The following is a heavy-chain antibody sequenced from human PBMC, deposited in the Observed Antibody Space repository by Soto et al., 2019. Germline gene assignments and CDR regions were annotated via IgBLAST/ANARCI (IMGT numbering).Heavy chain of an antibody. CDR3: ARDHKESFDI. CDR2: IYHNASS. V-gene: IGHV4-4*08. J-gene: IGHJ3*02. CDR1: GGSISNYY. Sequence: PSETLSLTCTVSGGSISNYYLNWIRQAPGKGLEWIGYIYHNASSNYNPSLKSRITISLDMSKNLFSLKLKSVTAVDTAIYFCARDHKESFDIWGQGTLVTVSS.